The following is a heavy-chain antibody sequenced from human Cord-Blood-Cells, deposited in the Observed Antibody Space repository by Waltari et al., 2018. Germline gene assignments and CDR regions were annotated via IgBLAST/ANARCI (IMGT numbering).Heavy chain of an antibody. CDR2: MNPNSGNK. D-gene: IGHD7-27*01. V-gene: IGHV1-8*03. CDR1: GYTFTSYD. CDR3: ARGSLNWGSPQYYFDY. J-gene: IGHJ4*02. Sequence: QVQLVQSGAEVKKPGASVKVSCKASGYTFTSYDINWVRQATGQGLEWMGWMNPNSGNKGYAQKFQGRVTITRNTSISTAYMELSSLRSEDTAVYYCARGSLNWGSPQYYFDYWGQGTLVTVSS.